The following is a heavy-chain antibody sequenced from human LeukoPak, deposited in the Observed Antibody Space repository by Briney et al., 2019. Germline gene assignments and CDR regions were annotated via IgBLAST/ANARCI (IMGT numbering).Heavy chain of an antibody. CDR3: ARSFFASWYELNHDY. Sequence: SETLSLTCTVSGGSISSYYWSWLRQPPGKGLEWIGYIYYSGSTNYNPSLTSRVTISVDTSKNQFSLTLISVTAAYTAVYYCARSFFASWYELNHDYWGQGTLVTVSS. CDR1: GGSISSYY. J-gene: IGHJ4*02. D-gene: IGHD6-13*01. CDR2: IYYSGST. V-gene: IGHV4-59*01.